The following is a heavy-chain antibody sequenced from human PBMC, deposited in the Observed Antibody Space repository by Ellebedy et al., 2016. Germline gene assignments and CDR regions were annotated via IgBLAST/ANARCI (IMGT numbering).Heavy chain of an antibody. D-gene: IGHD6-19*01. CDR3: WRRNAVPGPEPLDY. J-gene: IGHJ4*02. CDR1: GFSVSSNY. CDR2: IYAGGST. V-gene: IGHV3-66*01. Sequence: GESLKISCVVSGFSVSSNYLSWVRQAPGKGLEWVSVIYAGGSTFNADSVKGRFTISRDDFKKTLYLQMNSLRAKDTAIYFWWRRNAVPGPEPLDYWGQGTLVTVSS.